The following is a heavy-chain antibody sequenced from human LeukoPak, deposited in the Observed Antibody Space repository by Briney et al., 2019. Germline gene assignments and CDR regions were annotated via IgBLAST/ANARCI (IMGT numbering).Heavy chain of an antibody. CDR2: ITSSGGTI. J-gene: IGHJ4*02. V-gene: IGHV3-11*01. Sequence: GGSLRLSCTASGFSFSEHYMSWMRQVPGKGLEWISYITSSGGTIDYSDSVKGRFTISRDNAKNSLFLQMSSLRVEDTAVYYCARDPDYGDPDWGQGTLVNVSS. CDR1: GFSFSEHY. D-gene: IGHD4-17*01. CDR3: ARDPDYGDPD.